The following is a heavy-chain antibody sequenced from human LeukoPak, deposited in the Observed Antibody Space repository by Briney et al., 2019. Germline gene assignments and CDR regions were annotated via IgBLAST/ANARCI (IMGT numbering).Heavy chain of an antibody. CDR2: ISGSGGST. V-gene: IGHV3-23*01. CDR1: GFTFSSYA. D-gene: IGHD1-26*01. Sequence: QPGGSLRLSCAASGFTFSSYAMGWVRQAPGKWLEWVSAISGSGGSTYYADSVKGRFTISRDNSKNTLYLQMNSLRAEDTAVYYCARDPYSGSYDAFDIWGQGTMVTVSS. CDR3: ARDPYSGSYDAFDI. J-gene: IGHJ3*02.